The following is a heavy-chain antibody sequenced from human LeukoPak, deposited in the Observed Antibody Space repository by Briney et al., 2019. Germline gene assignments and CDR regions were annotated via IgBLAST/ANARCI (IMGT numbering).Heavy chain of an antibody. CDR2: IYYSGST. Sequence: SETLSLTCTVSGGSISSGGYYWSWIRQHPGKGLEWIGYIYYSGSTYYNPSLKSRVTISVDTSKNQFSLKLSSVTAADTAVYYCARAEDTAMSDWDDAFDIWGQGTMVTVSS. CDR3: ARAEDTAMSDWDDAFDI. V-gene: IGHV4-31*03. J-gene: IGHJ3*02. CDR1: GGSISSGGYY. D-gene: IGHD5-18*01.